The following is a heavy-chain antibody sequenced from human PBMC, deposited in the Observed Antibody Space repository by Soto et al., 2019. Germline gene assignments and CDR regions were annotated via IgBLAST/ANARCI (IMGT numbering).Heavy chain of an antibody. J-gene: IGHJ3*02. CDR3: ARDQDYYGSSGSEGFDI. CDR2: ISYDGSKK. CDR1: GFTFSNYG. Sequence: QVQLVESGGGVVQPGRSLRLSCAVSGFTFSNYGMHWVRQAPGKGLEWVAVISYDGSKKYYADSVKGRFTISRDNSKNTLYLEMKSLRAEDTAVYYCARDQDYYGSSGSEGFDIWGQGTMVTVSS. V-gene: IGHV3-30-3*01. D-gene: IGHD3-22*01.